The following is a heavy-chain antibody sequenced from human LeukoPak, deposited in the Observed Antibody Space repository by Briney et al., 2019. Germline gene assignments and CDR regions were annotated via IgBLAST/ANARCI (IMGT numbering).Heavy chain of an antibody. CDR1: GDTVSSNSAA. D-gene: IGHD3-16*01. Sequence: SQTLSLTCAISGDTVSSNSAACNWIRQSPSRCLEWLGRIYYRSKCYNDYAVSVKSRITINPATSKNQFSLQLNSVTPEDTAVYYCARAPRGIFDYWGQGTLVTVSS. CDR3: ARAPRGIFDY. CDR2: IYYRSKCYN. J-gene: IGHJ4*02. V-gene: IGHV6-1*01.